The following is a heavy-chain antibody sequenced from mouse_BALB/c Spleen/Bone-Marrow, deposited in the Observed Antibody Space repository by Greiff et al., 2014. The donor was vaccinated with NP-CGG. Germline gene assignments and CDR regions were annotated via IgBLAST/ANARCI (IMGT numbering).Heavy chain of an antibody. D-gene: IGHD2-2*01. J-gene: IGHJ4*01. Sequence: VQLQQSGAELVKPGASVMLSCTASGFNIKDTYMHWVKQRPEQGLEWIGRIDPANGNTKYDPKFQGKATITADTSSNTAYLQLSSPTSEDTAVYYCAGGWLPSYAMDYWGQGTSVTVSS. CDR1: GFNIKDTY. V-gene: IGHV14-3*02. CDR3: AGGWLPSYAMDY. CDR2: IDPANGNT.